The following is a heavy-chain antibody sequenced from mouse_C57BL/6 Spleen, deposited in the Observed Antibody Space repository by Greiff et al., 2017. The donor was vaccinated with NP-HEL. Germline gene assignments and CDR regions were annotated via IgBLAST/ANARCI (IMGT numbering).Heavy chain of an antibody. CDR1: GFTFSDYG. Sequence: EVQLVESGGGLVKPGGSLKLSCAASGFTFSDYGMHWVRQAPEKGLEWVAYISSGSSTIYYADTVKGRFTISRDNAKNTLFLQMTSLRTEATAMYYCARPDGNYTYYYAMDYWGQGTSVTVSS. V-gene: IGHV5-17*01. CDR3: ARPDGNYTYYYAMDY. J-gene: IGHJ4*01. CDR2: ISSGSSTI. D-gene: IGHD2-1*01.